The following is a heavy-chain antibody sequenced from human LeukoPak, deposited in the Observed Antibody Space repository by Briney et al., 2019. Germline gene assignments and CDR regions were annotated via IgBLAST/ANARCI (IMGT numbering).Heavy chain of an antibody. CDR1: GYTFTSYD. D-gene: IGHD2-2*01. CDR2: MNPNSGNT. V-gene: IGHV1-8*01. Sequence: APVKVSCKASGYTFTSYDINWVRQATGQGLEWMGWMNPNSGNTGYAQKFQGRVTMTRNTSISTAYMELSSLRSEDTAVYYCARAPIVVVPAAIWFDPWGQGTLVTVSS. CDR3: ARAPIVVVPAAIWFDP. J-gene: IGHJ5*02.